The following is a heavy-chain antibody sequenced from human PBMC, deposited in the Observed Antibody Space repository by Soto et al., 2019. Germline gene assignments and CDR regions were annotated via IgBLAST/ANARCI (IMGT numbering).Heavy chain of an antibody. V-gene: IGHV3-23*01. CDR3: ANGRATYGLLTHDY. Sequence: GGSLRLSCAASGFSFRNYAMSWVRQAPGKGLEWVSTLTGSSSNIYYADSVKGRFAISRDNSRNTLYLQMNSLTAEDTAVYYCANGRATYGLLTHDYWGQGTLVTVSS. CDR2: LTGSSSNI. CDR1: GFSFRNYA. J-gene: IGHJ4*02. D-gene: IGHD3-10*01.